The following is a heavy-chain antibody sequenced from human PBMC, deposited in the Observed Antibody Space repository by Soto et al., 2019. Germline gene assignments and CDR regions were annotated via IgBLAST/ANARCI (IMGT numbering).Heavy chain of an antibody. J-gene: IGHJ4*02. CDR2: ISGSGENT. CDR3: AKHVTGPNSPFDY. V-gene: IGHV3-23*01. Sequence: PGGSLRLSCAASGFTFSSNAMSWVRQAPGKGLEWISRISGSGENTYYADSVKGRFTVSRDNSKNTLDLQMNSLRAEDTAVYYCAKHVTGPNSPFDYWGQGTLVTVSS. CDR1: GFTFSSNA. D-gene: IGHD7-27*01.